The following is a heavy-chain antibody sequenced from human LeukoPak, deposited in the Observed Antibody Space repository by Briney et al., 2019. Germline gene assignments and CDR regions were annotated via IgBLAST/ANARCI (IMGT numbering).Heavy chain of an antibody. V-gene: IGHV3-30*18. CDR2: ISYDGSNK. CDR3: AKEESRYYDFWSGYYRSYYYYGMDV. D-gene: IGHD3-3*01. J-gene: IGHJ6*02. Sequence: GGSLRLSCAASGFTFSSYGMHWVRQAPGKGLEWVAVISYDGSNKYYADSVKGRFTISRDNSKNTLYLQMNSLGAEDTAVYYCAKEESRYYDFWSGYYRSYYYYGMDVWGQGTTVTVSS. CDR1: GFTFSSYG.